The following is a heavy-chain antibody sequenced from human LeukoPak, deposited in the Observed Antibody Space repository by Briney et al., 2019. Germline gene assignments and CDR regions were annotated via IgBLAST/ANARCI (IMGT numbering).Heavy chain of an antibody. D-gene: IGHD3-10*01. J-gene: IGHJ4*02. V-gene: IGHV4-39*01. Sequence: SETLSLTCTVSGGSISSSSYYRRWIRQPPGKGLEWIGSIYYSGSTYYNPSLKSRVTISVDTSKNQFSLKLSSVTAADTAVYYCARHTSREYYFDYWGQGTLVTVSS. CDR3: ARHTSREYYFDY. CDR2: IYYSGST. CDR1: GGSISSSSYY.